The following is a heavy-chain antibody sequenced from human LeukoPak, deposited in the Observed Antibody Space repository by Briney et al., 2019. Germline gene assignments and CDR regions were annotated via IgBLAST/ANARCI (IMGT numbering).Heavy chain of an antibody. CDR3: ARDWWSAATRDHLDL. CDR2: IRGTGST. D-gene: IGHD2-15*01. Sequence: PTDTLSLTHTVSRGSLRTFFWTWIRQPAGTRLEGIGRIRGTGSTAYIPSRMSPVSMSVATSKNQFSLNLMSVPAADTAVYYCARDWWSAATRDHLDLWGRGTLVTVSS. J-gene: IGHJ2*01. V-gene: IGHV4-4*07. CDR1: RGSLRTFF.